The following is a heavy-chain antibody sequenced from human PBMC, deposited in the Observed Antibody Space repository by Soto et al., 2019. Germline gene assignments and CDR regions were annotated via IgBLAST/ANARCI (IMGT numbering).Heavy chain of an antibody. D-gene: IGHD3-10*01. CDR3: AKDLSPPWFSTPLDAFDI. J-gene: IGHJ3*02. V-gene: IGHV3-23*01. CDR2: ISGSGGST. Sequence: GGSLRLSCAASGFTFNNFWMHWVRQVPGKGLVWVSGISGSGGSTYYADSVKGRFTISRDNSKNTLYLQMNSLRAEDTAVYYYAKDLSPPWFSTPLDAFDIWGQGTMVTVSS. CDR1: GFTFNNFW.